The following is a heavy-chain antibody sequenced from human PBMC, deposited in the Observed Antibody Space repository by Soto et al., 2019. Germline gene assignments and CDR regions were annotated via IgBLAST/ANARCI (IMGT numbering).Heavy chain of an antibody. CDR1: GFSLSTSGVG. V-gene: IGHV2-5*02. J-gene: IGHJ5*02. Sequence: KESGPTLVKPTQTLTLTCTFSGFSLSTSGVGVGWIRQPPGKALEWLALIYWDDDKRYSPSLRSRLTISKDTSKNQVVLTMTNMDPVDTATYSCAHSDCSSTSCYAEKNWFDPWGQGTLVTVSS. D-gene: IGHD2-2*01. CDR2: IYWDDDK. CDR3: AHSDCSSTSCYAEKNWFDP.